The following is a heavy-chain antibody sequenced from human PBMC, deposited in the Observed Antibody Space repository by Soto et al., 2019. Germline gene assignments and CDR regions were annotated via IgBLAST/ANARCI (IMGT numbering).Heavy chain of an antibody. J-gene: IGHJ6*02. CDR3: ARRIITMVRGVIIKSYYYYGMDV. CDR2: ISSSSSYI. D-gene: IGHD3-10*01. CDR1: GFTFSSYS. Sequence: PGGSLRLSCAASGFTFSSYSMNWVRQAPGKGLEWVSSISSSSSYIYYADSVKGRFTISRDNAKNSLYLQMNSLRAEDTAVYYCARRIITMVRGVIIKSYYYYGMDVWGQGTTVTVSS. V-gene: IGHV3-21*01.